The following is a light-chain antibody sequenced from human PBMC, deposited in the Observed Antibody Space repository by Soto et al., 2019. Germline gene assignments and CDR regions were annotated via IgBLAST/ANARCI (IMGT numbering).Light chain of an antibody. V-gene: IGKV1-27*01. Sequence: DTQMTQSPSSLSASVGDRVTITCRASQDIRHYLAWYQQKPGKVPKLLIYAASTLQSGVPSRFSGSGSGTDFTLTISSLQPEDVATYYCQKYNSAPLTFGGGTKVEIK. J-gene: IGKJ4*01. CDR1: QDIRHY. CDR2: AAS. CDR3: QKYNSAPLT.